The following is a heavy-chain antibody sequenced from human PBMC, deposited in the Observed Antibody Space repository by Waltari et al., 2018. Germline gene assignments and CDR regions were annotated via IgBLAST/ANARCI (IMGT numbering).Heavy chain of an antibody. J-gene: IGHJ6*03. CDR1: GGSISSSSYY. CDR2: IYYSGST. CDR3: ARRGDWSVVGYMDV. D-gene: IGHD2-15*01. Sequence: QLQLQESGPGLVKPSETLSLTCTVSGGSISSSSYYWGWIRQPPGKGLEWIGSIYYSGSTYYNPSLKSRVTISVETSKNQFSLKLSSVTAADTAVYYCARRGDWSVVGYMDVWGKGTTVTVSS. V-gene: IGHV4-39*01.